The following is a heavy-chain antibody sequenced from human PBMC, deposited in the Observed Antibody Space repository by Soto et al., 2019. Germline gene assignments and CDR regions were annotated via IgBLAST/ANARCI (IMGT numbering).Heavy chain of an antibody. CDR2: ISAYYGNT. V-gene: IGHV1-18*04. CDR1: GYTFTSYG. Sequence: ASVKVSCKASGYTFTSYGISWVRQAPGQGLEWMGWISAYYGNTNYAQKLQGRVTMTTDTSTSTAYMELRSLRSDDTAVYYCARGGGYYDSSGYEAFDIWGQGTMVTVSS. D-gene: IGHD3-22*01. J-gene: IGHJ3*02. CDR3: ARGGGYYDSSGYEAFDI.